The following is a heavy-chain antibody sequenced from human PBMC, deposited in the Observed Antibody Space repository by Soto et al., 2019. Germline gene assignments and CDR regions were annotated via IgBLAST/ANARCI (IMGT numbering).Heavy chain of an antibody. J-gene: IGHJ3*01. D-gene: IGHD3-22*01. V-gene: IGHV4-31*03. CDR3: ARGRPPKYNYDRRRAMIVFDL. Sequence: PSXTLSLTCTVSGGSISSGGYYWSWIRQHPGKGLEWIGYIYYSGSTYYNPSLKSRVTISVDTSKNQFSLKLSSVTAADTAVYYWARGRPPKYNYDRRRAMIVFDLWGKGKMVT. CDR2: IYYSGST. CDR1: GGSISSGGYY.